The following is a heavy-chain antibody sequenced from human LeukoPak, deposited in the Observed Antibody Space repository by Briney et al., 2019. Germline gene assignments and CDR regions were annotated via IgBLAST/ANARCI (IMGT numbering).Heavy chain of an antibody. CDR2: INSDGSST. J-gene: IGHJ4*02. D-gene: IGHD3-22*01. CDR1: GFTFSSYW. V-gene: IGHV3-74*01. CDR3: ARSADSSDPFDY. Sequence: GGSLRLSCAASGFTFSSYWMHWVRQAPGKGLVWVSRINSDGSSTSYADSVKGRFTISRDNAKNTLYLQMNSLRAEDTAVYYCARSADSSDPFDYWGQGTLVTVSS.